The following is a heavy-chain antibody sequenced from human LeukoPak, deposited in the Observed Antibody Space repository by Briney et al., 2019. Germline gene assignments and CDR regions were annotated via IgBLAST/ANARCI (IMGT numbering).Heavy chain of an antibody. CDR1: GDSISSYY. Sequence: PSDTLSLTCSVSGDSISSYYWSWIRQPAGKGLEWIGRIYTSGSTNYNPSLKSRVTMSVDTSKNQFSLKLSSVTAADTAVYYCARGIAAAIDPWGQGTLVTVSS. V-gene: IGHV4-4*07. D-gene: IGHD6-13*01. CDR3: ARGIAAAIDP. J-gene: IGHJ5*02. CDR2: IYTSGST.